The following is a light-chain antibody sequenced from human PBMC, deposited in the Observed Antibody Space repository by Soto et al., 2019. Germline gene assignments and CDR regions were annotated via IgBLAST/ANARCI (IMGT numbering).Light chain of an antibody. CDR1: SSNIGSNS. CDR2: NNN. Sequence: QSVLTQPPSESGTPGQRVTISCSGSSSNIGSNSVTWFQQLPGTAPNLLISNNNQRPSGVPDRFSGSKSGTSASLAINGVQSEDEADYFCAAWDASLNAWVFGGGTQLTVL. V-gene: IGLV1-44*01. J-gene: IGLJ7*01. CDR3: AAWDASLNAWV.